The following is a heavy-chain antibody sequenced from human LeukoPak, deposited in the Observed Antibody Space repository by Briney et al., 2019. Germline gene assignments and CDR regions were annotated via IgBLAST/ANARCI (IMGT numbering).Heavy chain of an antibody. Sequence: PGGSLRLSCAASGFTFSSYAMTWVRQAPGKGLKWVSSISTSGVSTNYAVSVKGRLTISRDNSKTMVYLQMNSLRAEDTAVYYCAKNTSGTYLDYWGQGILVTVSS. D-gene: IGHD1-26*01. J-gene: IGHJ4*02. V-gene: IGHV3-23*01. CDR3: AKNTSGTYLDY. CDR2: ISTSGVST. CDR1: GFTFSSYA.